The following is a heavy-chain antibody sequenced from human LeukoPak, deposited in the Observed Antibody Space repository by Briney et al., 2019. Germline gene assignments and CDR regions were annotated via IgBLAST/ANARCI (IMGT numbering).Heavy chain of an antibody. Sequence: PGGSLRLSCAASGFSFTYAWMSWVRQAPVKGLEWVGRIKSKPDGATTDYAAPVKGRFTISRDDSQNTLYLQMNSLQTEDTAMYYCTFTVRRGSWGRGTLVTVSS. V-gene: IGHV3-15*01. CDR2: IKSKPDGATT. J-gene: IGHJ5*02. CDR1: GFSFTYAW. CDR3: TFTVRRGS. D-gene: IGHD4-17*01.